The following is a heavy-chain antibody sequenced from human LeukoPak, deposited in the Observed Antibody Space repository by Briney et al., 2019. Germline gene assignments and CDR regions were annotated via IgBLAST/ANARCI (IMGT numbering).Heavy chain of an antibody. J-gene: IGHJ4*02. D-gene: IGHD6-19*01. V-gene: IGHV1-69*05. Sequence: GASVKVSCKASGGTFSSYAISWVRQAPGQGLEWMGGIIPIFGTANYAQKFQGRVTITTDESTSTAYMELSSLRSEDTAVYYCATDRRYSSGWYGNYWGQGTLVAVSS. CDR3: ATDRRYSSGWYGNY. CDR1: GGTFSSYA. CDR2: IIPIFGTA.